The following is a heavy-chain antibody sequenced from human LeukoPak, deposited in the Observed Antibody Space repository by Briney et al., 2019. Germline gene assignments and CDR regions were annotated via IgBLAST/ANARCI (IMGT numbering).Heavy chain of an antibody. Sequence: SETLSLTCTVSGSSISSSSYYWGWIRQPPGKGLEWIGSIYYSGSTYYNPSLKSRVTISVDTSKNQFSLKLSSVTAADTAVYYCARMVRGVYYFDYWGQGTLVTVSS. CDR2: IYYSGST. D-gene: IGHD3-10*01. CDR3: ARMVRGVYYFDY. V-gene: IGHV4-39*01. J-gene: IGHJ4*02. CDR1: GSSISSSSYY.